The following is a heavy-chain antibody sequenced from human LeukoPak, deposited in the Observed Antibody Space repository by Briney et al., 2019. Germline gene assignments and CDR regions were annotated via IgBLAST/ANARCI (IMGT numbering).Heavy chain of an antibody. D-gene: IGHD6-13*01. CDR2: IIPILGIA. CDR1: GGTFSSYA. CDR3: ARDRAQYSSSWSAFDY. Sequence: SVKVSCKASGGTFSSYAISWVRQAPGQGLEWMGRIIPILGIANYAQKFQGRVTITAVKSTSTAYMELSSLRSEDTAVYYCARDRAQYSSSWSAFDYWGQGTLVTVSS. V-gene: IGHV1-69*04. J-gene: IGHJ4*02.